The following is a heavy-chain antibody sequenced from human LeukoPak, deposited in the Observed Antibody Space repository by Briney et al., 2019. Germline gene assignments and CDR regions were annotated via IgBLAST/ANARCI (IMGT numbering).Heavy chain of an antibody. CDR2: ISYDGSNK. J-gene: IGHJ3*02. V-gene: IGHV3-30*04. CDR3: ANRGFVGASEEGAFDI. D-gene: IGHD6-25*01. Sequence: GGSLRLSCAASGFTFSSYAMHWVRQAPGKGLEWVAVISYDGSNKYYADSVKGRFTISRDNSKNTLYLQMNSLRAEDTAVYYCANRGFVGASEEGAFDIWGQGTMVTVSS. CDR1: GFTFSSYA.